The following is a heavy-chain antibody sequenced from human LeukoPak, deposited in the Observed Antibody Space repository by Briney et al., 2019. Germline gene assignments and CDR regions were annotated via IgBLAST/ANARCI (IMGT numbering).Heavy chain of an antibody. V-gene: IGHV4-34*01. D-gene: IGHD3-10*01. CDR2: INHSGST. CDR3: ARGGVRGVIYPVAAEVRYFDY. CDR1: GGSFSGYY. J-gene: IGHJ4*02. Sequence: PSETLSLTCAVYGGSFSGYYWSWIRQPPGKGLEWIGEINHSGSTNYNPSLKSRVTISVDTSKNQFSLKLSSVTAADTAVYYCARGGVRGVIYPVAAEVRYFDYWGQGTLVTVSS.